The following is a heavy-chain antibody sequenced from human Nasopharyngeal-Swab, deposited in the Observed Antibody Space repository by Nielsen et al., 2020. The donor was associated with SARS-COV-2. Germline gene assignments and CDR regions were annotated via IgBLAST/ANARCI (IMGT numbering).Heavy chain of an antibody. CDR2: LSSDARSE. J-gene: IGHJ4*02. V-gene: IGHV3-30*04. CDR1: GFNFSRYG. D-gene: IGHD3-22*01. Sequence: GGSLRLSCAASGFNFSRYGVHWVRQAPGKGLDWVATLSSDARSEFYGDSVRGRFTISRDNSKNTLYVQMNSLRPEDTAVYYCASDYYDSGGSGRWGQGTLVTVSS. CDR3: ASDYYDSGGSGR.